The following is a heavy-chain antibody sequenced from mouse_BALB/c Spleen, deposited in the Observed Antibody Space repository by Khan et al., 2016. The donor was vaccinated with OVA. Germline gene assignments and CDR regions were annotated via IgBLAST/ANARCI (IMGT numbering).Heavy chain of an antibody. CDR3: ARHGNYDY. V-gene: IGHV3-1*02. CDR1: GYSITSGYS. D-gene: IGHD2-1*01. J-gene: IGHJ2*01. CDR2: IHYSGST. Sequence: EVKLLESGPDLVKPSQSLSLTCTVTGYSITSGYSWHWIRRFPGNKLEWMGYIHYSGSTNYNPSLKSRISITRDTSKNQFFLQLNSVTTEDTATYYCARHGNYDYWGQGTTLTVSS.